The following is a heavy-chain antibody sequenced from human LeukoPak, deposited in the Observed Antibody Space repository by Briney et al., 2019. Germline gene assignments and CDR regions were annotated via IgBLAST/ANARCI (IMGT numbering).Heavy chain of an antibody. CDR1: GFNFSDFY. CDR2: ISNSGGVI. V-gene: IGHV3-11*01. Sequence: GGSLRLSCAASGFNFSDFYMGWIRQAPGKGLEWISSISNSGGVIYYSDSVKGRFTMPRDNAKNSLFLQVDSLRAEDTALYYCARVRSGYYFDYWGQGTLVTVSS. CDR3: ARVRSGYYFDY. D-gene: IGHD3-22*01. J-gene: IGHJ4*02.